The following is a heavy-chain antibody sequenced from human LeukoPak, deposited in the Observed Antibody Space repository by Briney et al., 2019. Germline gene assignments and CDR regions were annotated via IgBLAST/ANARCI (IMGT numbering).Heavy chain of an antibody. CDR1: GFIFSSYW. CDR2: IKEDGSEI. D-gene: IGHD3-10*01. Sequence: GGSLRLSCAASGFIFSSYWMTWVRQAPGKGLEWVANIKEDGSEIHYVDSVKGRFTISRDTSKNTLFLQMNSLRVEDTAVYYCARDEGYGSGSFDIWGQGRMVTVSS. CDR3: ARDEGYGSGSFDI. V-gene: IGHV3-7*03. J-gene: IGHJ3*02.